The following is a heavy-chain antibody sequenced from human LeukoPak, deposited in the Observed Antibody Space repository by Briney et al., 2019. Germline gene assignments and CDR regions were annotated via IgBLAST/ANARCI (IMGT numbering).Heavy chain of an antibody. Sequence: GGSLRLSCAASGFTFSSYRMHWVRQAPGKGLVWVSRINSDGSSTSYADSVKGRFTISRDNAKNTLYLQMNSLRAEDTAVYYCARQGVVPAAPDAFDIWGQGTMVTVSS. J-gene: IGHJ3*02. CDR2: INSDGSST. CDR3: ARQGVVPAAPDAFDI. CDR1: GFTFSSYR. V-gene: IGHV3-74*01. D-gene: IGHD2-2*01.